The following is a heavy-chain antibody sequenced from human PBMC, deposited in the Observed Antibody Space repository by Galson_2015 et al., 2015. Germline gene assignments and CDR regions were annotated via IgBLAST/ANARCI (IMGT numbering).Heavy chain of an antibody. CDR3: ARDWSPVGFLEWLFNDAFDI. Sequence: SLRLSCAASGFTFSSYWMSWVRQAPGKGLEWVANIKQDGSEKYYVDSVKGRFTISRDNAKNSLYLQMNSLRAEDTAVYYCARDWSPVGFLEWLFNDAFDIWGQGTMVTVSS. D-gene: IGHD3-3*01. CDR2: IKQDGSEK. CDR1: GFTFSSYW. J-gene: IGHJ3*02. V-gene: IGHV3-7*03.